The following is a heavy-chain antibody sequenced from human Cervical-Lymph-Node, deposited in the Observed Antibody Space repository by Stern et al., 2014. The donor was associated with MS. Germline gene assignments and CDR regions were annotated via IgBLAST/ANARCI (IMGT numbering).Heavy chain of an antibody. CDR1: GFRLNNYA. CDR2: ISYDGSAE. V-gene: IGHV3-30-3*01. Sequence: VPLVESGGGVVQPGRSLRLACAASGFRLNNYAMHWVRQAPGKGLEWVAFISYDGSAEYDADSVKGRFSISRDRSKSTLYLQMNTLRVEDTAVYYCARERTGYYIHYWGQGTLVTVSS. J-gene: IGHJ4*02. D-gene: IGHD3-9*01. CDR3: ARERTGYYIHY.